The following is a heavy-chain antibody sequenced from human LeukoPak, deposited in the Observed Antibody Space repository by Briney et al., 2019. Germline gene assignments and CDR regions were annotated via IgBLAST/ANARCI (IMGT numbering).Heavy chain of an antibody. CDR1: GGSINSSSYY. V-gene: IGHV3-11*01. CDR2: ISYSGDTK. J-gene: IGHJ4*02. D-gene: IGHD6-13*01. CDR3: GRLGIITAAGSNDY. Sequence: LSLTCTVSGGSINSSSYYWGWIRQAPGKGLEWVSYISYSGDTKYYADSVKGRFTVSRDNAKNSLYLQMNSLRAEDTAVYYCGRLGIITAAGSNDYWGQGTLVTVSS.